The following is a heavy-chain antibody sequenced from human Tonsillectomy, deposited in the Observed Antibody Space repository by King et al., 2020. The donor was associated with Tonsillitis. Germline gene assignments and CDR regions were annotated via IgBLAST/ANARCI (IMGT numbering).Heavy chain of an antibody. J-gene: IGHJ4*02. CDR2: INIGAGST. CDR3: AKITFGDYIPFDY. Sequence: DVQLVESGGGLVQPGGSLRLSCAASGFTFSNYAMSWVRQAPGKGLEWVSTINIGAGSTSFADSVKGRFTISRDDSKDTLYLQMNSLRADDAAVYYCAKITFGDYIPFDYWGQGTLVTVSS. V-gene: IGHV3-23*04. D-gene: IGHD4-17*01. CDR1: GFTFSNYA.